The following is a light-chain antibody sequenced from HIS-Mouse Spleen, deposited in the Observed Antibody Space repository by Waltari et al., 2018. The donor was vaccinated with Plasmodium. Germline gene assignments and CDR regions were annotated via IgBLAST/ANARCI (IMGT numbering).Light chain of an antibody. Sequence: SYELTQPPSVSVSPGQTARITSSGDELPNKYASWYPQKSGQAPVLVIYEDSKRPSGIPERFSGSSSGTMATLTISGAQVEDEADYYCYSTDSSGNHRVFGGGTKLTVL. CDR3: YSTDSSGNHRV. CDR1: ELPNKY. V-gene: IGLV3-10*01. J-gene: IGLJ3*02. CDR2: EDS.